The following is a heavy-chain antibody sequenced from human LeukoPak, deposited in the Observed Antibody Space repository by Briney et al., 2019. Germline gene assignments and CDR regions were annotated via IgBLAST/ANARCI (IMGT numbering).Heavy chain of an antibody. J-gene: IGHJ4*02. CDR3: AKVGTSGWYVDSRYFDY. D-gene: IGHD6-13*01. CDR1: GFTFSSYA. Sequence: PGGSLRLSCAASGFTFSSYAMSWVRQAPGKGLEWVSAISGSGGSTYYADSVKGRFTISRDNSKNTLYLQMNSLRAEDTAVYYCAKVGTSGWYVDSRYFDYWGQGTLVTVSS. CDR2: ISGSGGST. V-gene: IGHV3-23*01.